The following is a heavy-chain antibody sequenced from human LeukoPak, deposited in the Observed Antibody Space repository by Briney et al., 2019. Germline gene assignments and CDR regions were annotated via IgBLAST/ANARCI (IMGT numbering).Heavy chain of an antibody. J-gene: IGHJ4*02. CDR1: GFTFRTYA. D-gene: IGHD5-12*01. CDR2: VRGSGSDT. V-gene: IGHV3-23*01. Sequence: GGSLRLSCAASGFTFRTYAMSWVRQAPGKGLEWVSAVRGSGSDTYYADSVKGRFTISRDTSKNTLYLQMNSLRAEDTAIYYCAKTSRVNSAYDSPFDYWGQGTLVTVSS. CDR3: AKTSRVNSAYDSPFDY.